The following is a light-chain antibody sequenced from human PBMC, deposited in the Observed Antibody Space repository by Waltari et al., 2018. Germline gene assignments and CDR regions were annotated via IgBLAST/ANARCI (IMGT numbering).Light chain of an antibody. V-gene: IGLV2-23*02. CDR3: CSYAGTSKRV. J-gene: IGLJ2*01. CDR1: RSDAGSYTL. CDR2: EVS. Sequence: QAALTHPASVSGSPGQSLTISRTGTRSDAGSYTLVSGDPQHPGNATKTMLYEVSKRPSGVSNRFSGSKSGSTASLTISGLQAEDEADYYCCSYAGTSKRVFAEGTKVTVL.